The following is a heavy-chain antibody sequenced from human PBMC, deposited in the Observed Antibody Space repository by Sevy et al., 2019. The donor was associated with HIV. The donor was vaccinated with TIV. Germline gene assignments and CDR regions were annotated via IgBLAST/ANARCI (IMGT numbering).Heavy chain of an antibody. CDR1: GFTFSSYA. V-gene: IGHV3-30*04. CDR3: AGGSGFWSGYYYYGMDV. CDR2: ISYDGSNK. J-gene: IGHJ6*02. D-gene: IGHD3-3*01. Sequence: GGSPRLSCAASGFTFSSYAMHWVRQAPGKGLEWVAVISYDGSNKYYADSVKGRFTISRDNSKNTLYLQMNSLRAEDTAVYYCAGGSGFWSGYYYYGMDVWGQGTTVTVSS.